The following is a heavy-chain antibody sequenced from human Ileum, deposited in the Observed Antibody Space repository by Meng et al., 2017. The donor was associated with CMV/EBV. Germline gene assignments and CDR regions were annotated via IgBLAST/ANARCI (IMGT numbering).Heavy chain of an antibody. CDR3: AREGGLKRFDS. Sequence: QVRLLDSGGHSINARASLTLLCYASHFTLSAYYIHWIRQAPGKGLEWISYLSSTNCIYTKYTDSVTGLFTISRDNAKNSVYLQMNMLRAEDTAVYYCAREGGLKRFDSWGQGTLVTVSS. CDR2: LSSTNCIYT. J-gene: IGHJ4*02. D-gene: IGHD3-16*01. CDR1: HFTLSAYY. V-gene: IGHV3-11*06.